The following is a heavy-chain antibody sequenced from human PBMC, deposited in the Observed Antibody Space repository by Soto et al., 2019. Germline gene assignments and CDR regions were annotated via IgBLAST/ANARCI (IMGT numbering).Heavy chain of an antibody. CDR3: TTGVCSSTSCYGTWSGYYWERPHAGPQKDY. CDR2: IKSKTDGGTT. V-gene: IGHV3-15*01. Sequence: EVQLVESGGGLVKPGGSLRLSCAASGFTFSNAWMSWVRQAPGKWLEWVGRIKSKTDGGTTDYAAPVKGRFTISRDDSKNTLDLQMNSLKTEDTAVYYCTTGVCSSTSCYGTWSGYYWERPHAGPQKDYWGQGTLVTVSS. J-gene: IGHJ4*02. CDR1: GFTFSNAW. D-gene: IGHD2-2*01.